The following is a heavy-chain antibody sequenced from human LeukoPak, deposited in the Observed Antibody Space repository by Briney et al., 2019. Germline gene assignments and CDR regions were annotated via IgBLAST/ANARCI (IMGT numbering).Heavy chain of an antibody. D-gene: IGHD3-22*01. Sequence: SETLSLTCTVSGGSISSYYWSWIRQPAGKGLEWIGRIYTSGSTNYNPSLKSRVTMSVDTSKNQFSLKLSSVTAADTAVYYCARDGYDSSGYWGYYYYYMDVWGKGTTVTVSS. J-gene: IGHJ6*03. CDR2: IYTSGST. CDR1: GGSISSYY. CDR3: ARDGYDSSGYWGYYYYYMDV. V-gene: IGHV4-4*07.